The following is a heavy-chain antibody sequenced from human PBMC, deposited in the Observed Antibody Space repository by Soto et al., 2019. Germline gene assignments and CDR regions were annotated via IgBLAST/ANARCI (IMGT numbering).Heavy chain of an antibody. CDR2: ISYSGST. D-gene: IGHD2-15*01. CDR3: ARADPDASVGY. Sequence: PPATQSFPCPASGAPMSTYYWPWLRQSPGRGLEWIGYISYSGSTYYNPSLKSRVTISADTSKNQFSLRMNSMIAADTAVYYCARADPDASVGYWGQGTLVTVSA. V-gene: IGHV4-59*01. CDR1: GAPMSTYY. J-gene: IGHJ4*02.